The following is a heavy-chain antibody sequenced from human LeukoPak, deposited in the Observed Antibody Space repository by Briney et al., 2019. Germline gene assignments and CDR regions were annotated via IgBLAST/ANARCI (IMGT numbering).Heavy chain of an antibody. Sequence: PGGSLRLSCAASGFTFSSYGMHWVRQAPGKGLEWVAYIRYDGSNKYYEDSMKGRFTISRDNSKNMLYLQMNSLRAEDTAVYYCATTPSSGYYNWFDPWGQGTLVTVSS. CDR2: IRYDGSNK. CDR1: GFTFSSYG. CDR3: ATTPSSGYYNWFDP. V-gene: IGHV3-30*02. J-gene: IGHJ5*02. D-gene: IGHD3-22*01.